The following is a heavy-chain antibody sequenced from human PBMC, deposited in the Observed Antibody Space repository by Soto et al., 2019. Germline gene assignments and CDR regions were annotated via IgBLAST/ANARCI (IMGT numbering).Heavy chain of an antibody. CDR3: AREKGLPYYYYDLDV. CDR2: IYHSGGT. CDR1: GGSISSTYW. V-gene: IGHV4-4*02. J-gene: IGHJ6*02. Sequence: SETLSLTCGVSGGSISSTYWWTWVRQPPGKGLEWNGEIYHSGGTNYNPSLESRVTISVDKSKNQFSLTVTAVTAADTAVYYCAREKGLPYYYYDLDVWGQGTTVTVSS.